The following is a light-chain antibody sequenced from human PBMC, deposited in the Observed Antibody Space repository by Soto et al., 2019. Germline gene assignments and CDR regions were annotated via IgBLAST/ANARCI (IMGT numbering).Light chain of an antibody. V-gene: IGLV2-23*03. CDR2: EGN. CDR1: SSDFRIYDL. Sequence: QSVLTQPASVSGSPGQSITISCTATSSDFRIYDLVSWYQQHPGKAPKVIIFEGNKRPSGVSNRFSASTSGNTASLTISGLQAEDEADYHCCSYAGNRTFVFGGGTKLTVL. CDR3: CSYAGNRTFV. J-gene: IGLJ2*01.